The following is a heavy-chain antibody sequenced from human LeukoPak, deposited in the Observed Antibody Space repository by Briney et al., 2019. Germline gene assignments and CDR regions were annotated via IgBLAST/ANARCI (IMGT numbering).Heavy chain of an antibody. CDR1: GFTFRRYW. CDR2: INQDGSEK. J-gene: IGHJ4*02. CDR3: VGLGENY. Sequence: GGSLRLSCAASGFTFRRYWMSWARQASGKGLEWVAKINQDGSEKYYVDSVKGRFTISRDNAKNSLYLQMNSLRAEDTAVYYCVGLGENYWGQGTLVTVSS. D-gene: IGHD3-10*01. V-gene: IGHV3-7*02.